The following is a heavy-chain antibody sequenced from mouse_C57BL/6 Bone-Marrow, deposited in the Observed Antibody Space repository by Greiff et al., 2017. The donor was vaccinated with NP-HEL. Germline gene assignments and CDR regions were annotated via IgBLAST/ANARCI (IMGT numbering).Heavy chain of an antibody. CDR2: IHPNSGST. V-gene: IGHV1-64*01. Sequence: QVQLQQSGAELVKPGASVKLSCKASGYTFTSYWMHWVKQRPGQGLEWIGMIHPNSGSTNYNEKFKSKATLTVDKSSSTAYMQLSSLTSEDSAVYYCASPFTTVVATDYWGQGTTLTVSS. J-gene: IGHJ2*01. CDR1: GYTFTSYW. CDR3: ASPFTTVVATDY. D-gene: IGHD1-1*01.